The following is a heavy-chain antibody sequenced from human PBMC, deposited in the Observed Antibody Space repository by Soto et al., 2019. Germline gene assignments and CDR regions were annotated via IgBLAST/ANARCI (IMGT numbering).Heavy chain of an antibody. Sequence: PGGSLRLSCEVSGFYFNNYGINWVRQAPGKELEWVSSVSKSDYTYYSDSVKGRFTISRDNAKNSVSLQMNSLRAEDTAVYYCAREDSIIIPAVSDFWGQGTLVTVSS. J-gene: IGHJ4*02. CDR1: GFYFNNYG. CDR3: AREDSIIIPAVSDF. D-gene: IGHD2-2*01. V-gene: IGHV3-21*01. CDR2: VSKSDYT.